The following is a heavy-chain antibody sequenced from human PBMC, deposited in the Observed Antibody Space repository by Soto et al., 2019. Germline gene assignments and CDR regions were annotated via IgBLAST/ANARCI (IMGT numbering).Heavy chain of an antibody. V-gene: IGHV1-18*01. Sequence: ASVKVSCKASGYTFTSYGISWVRQAPGQGLEWMGWISAYNGNTNYAQKLQGRVTMTTDTSTSTAYMELRSLRSDDTAVYYCARVHWIENYYFWSGSTPNWFDPWGQGTLVTVSS. CDR2: ISAYNGNT. J-gene: IGHJ5*02. CDR1: GYTFTSYG. D-gene: IGHD3-3*01. CDR3: ARVHWIENYYFWSGSTPNWFDP.